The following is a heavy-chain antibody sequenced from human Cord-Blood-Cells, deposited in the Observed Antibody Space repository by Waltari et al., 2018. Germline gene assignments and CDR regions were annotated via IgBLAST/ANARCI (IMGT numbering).Heavy chain of an antibody. CDR1: GYTFTGYY. CDR2: INPNSGGT. V-gene: IGHV1-2*04. CDR3: ARAHRGIYYDSSALAGGWFGP. D-gene: IGHD3-22*01. J-gene: IGHJ5*02. Sequence: QVQLVQSGAEVKKPGASVKVSCKASGYTFTGYYMHWVRQAPGQGLEWMGWINPNSGGTNYAQKFQGWVTMTRDTSISTAYMELSRLGSEDTAVDYCARAHRGIYYDSSALAGGWFGPWGQGTLVTVSS.